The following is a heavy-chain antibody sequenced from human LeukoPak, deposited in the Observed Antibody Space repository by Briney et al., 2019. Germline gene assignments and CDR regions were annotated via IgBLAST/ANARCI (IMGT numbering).Heavy chain of an antibody. D-gene: IGHD3-22*01. CDR1: GFTLSGYF. CDR3: ARDRGWRSSGYLYYFDF. Sequence: PGGSLRLSCAASGFTLSGYFMSWVRQAAGEGLEWVASIKGDGSEKYYVDSVKGRFTISRDNAKNSLYLQMNSLRAEDTAVYYCARDRGWRSSGYLYYFDFWGQGTLVTVSS. CDR2: IKGDGSEK. J-gene: IGHJ4*02. V-gene: IGHV3-7*01.